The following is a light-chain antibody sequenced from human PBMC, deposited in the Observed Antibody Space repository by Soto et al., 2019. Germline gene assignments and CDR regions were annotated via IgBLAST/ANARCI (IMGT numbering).Light chain of an antibody. Sequence: EIVLTQSPATLSLSPGGRATLSCRASLSVSSALAWYQQKPGQAPRLLIYDASDRATGIPARFSGSGSGTDFTLTISSLEPEDFAVYYCQHRNNKLTFGGGTKVDIK. CDR3: QHRNNKLT. V-gene: IGKV3-11*01. J-gene: IGKJ4*01. CDR2: DAS. CDR1: LSVSSA.